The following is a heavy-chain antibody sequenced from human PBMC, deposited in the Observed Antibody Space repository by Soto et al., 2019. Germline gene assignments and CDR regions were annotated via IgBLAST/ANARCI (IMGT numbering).Heavy chain of an antibody. CDR1: GFTFSSYS. CDR3: ARDLRDGYNSGSLDY. Sequence: ESGGGLVKPGGSLRLSCAASGFTFSSYSMNWVRQAPGKGLEWVSSISSSSSYIYYADSVKGRFTISRDNAKNSLYLQMNSLRAEDTAVYYCARDLRDGYNSGSLDYWGQGTLVTVSS. CDR2: ISSSSSYI. D-gene: IGHD3-10*01. J-gene: IGHJ4*02. V-gene: IGHV3-21*01.